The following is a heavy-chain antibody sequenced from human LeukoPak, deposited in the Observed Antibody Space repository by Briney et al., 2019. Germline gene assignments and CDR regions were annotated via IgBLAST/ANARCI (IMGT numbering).Heavy chain of an antibody. V-gene: IGHV4-39*07. J-gene: IGHJ6*03. CDR3: ARGDRVIFYYMDV. CDR2: IYYSGST. D-gene: IGHD2-15*01. Sequence: SETLSLTCTVSGGSISSSSYYWGWIRQPPGKGLEWIGSIYYSGSTYYNPSLKSRVTISVDTSKNQFSLKLSSVTAADTAVYYCARGDRVIFYYMDVWGKGTTVTISS. CDR1: GGSISSSSYY.